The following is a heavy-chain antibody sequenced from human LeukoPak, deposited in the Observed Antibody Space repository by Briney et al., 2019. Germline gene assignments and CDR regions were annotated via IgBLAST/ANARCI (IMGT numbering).Heavy chain of an antibody. CDR2: INPNSGGT. V-gene: IGHV1-2*02. J-gene: IGHJ6*03. Sequence: ASVKVSCKASGYTFTGYYMHWVRQAPGQGLEWMGWINPNSGGTNYAQKFQGRVTMTRDTSINTANMELSRLTSDDTAVYYCARVVVPAAMGYYYYMDVWGKGTTVTVSS. CDR1: GYTFTGYY. D-gene: IGHD2-2*01. CDR3: ARVVVPAAMGYYYYMDV.